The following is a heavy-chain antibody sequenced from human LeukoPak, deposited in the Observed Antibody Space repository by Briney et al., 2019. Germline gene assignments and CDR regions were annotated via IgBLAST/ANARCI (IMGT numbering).Heavy chain of an antibody. Sequence: GVSLRLSCVASGFTFDEYNMHWVRQVPGKGLEWVALITVDHISTYYADSVRGRFTVSRDNSENSLYLQVNSLRIEDSALYYCAREPSDGQKCFDWIFAFDSWGQGTLITVSS. CDR3: AREPSDGQKCFDWIFAFDS. D-gene: IGHD3-9*01. J-gene: IGHJ4*02. V-gene: IGHV3-43*02. CDR2: ITVDHIST. CDR1: GFTFDEYN.